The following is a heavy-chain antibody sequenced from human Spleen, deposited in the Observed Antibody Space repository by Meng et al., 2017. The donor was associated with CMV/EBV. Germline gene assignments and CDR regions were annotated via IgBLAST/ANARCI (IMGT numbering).Heavy chain of an antibody. CDR1: RFTFSSYA. CDR3: AKYQTKSAMILVHMDH. D-gene: IGHD3/OR15-3a*01. J-gene: IGHJ4*02. CDR2: ISGRGGTT. Sequence: GGSLRLSCVASRFTFSSYAMSWVRQAPGKGLEWVSGISGRGGTTYYSDSVKGRFTISRDNSKNTLHLQMNSLRADDTAIYYCAKYQTKSAMILVHMDHWVQGTLVTVSS. V-gene: IGHV3-23*01.